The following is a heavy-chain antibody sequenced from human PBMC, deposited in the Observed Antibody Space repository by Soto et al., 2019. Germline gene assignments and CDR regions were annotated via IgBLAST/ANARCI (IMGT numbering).Heavy chain of an antibody. V-gene: IGHV1-69*01. Sequence: QVQLIQSEAEVKKPGSSVRVSCTASGGIFGSHGFSWVRQAPGQRLEWVGGFIPIFRTLTYTEKFQARVRSAADESTNKVYLDLSSLTSEDTAVYYCVRDRRIYYSDPHDEFVASDYEVWGQGTMVSVSS. J-gene: IGHJ3*01. D-gene: IGHD3-22*01. CDR2: FIPIFRTL. CDR1: GGIFGSHG. CDR3: VRDRRIYYSDPHDEFVASDYEV.